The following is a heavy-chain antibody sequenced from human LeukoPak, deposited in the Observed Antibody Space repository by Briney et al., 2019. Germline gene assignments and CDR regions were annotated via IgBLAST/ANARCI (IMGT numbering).Heavy chain of an antibody. J-gene: IGHJ4*02. D-gene: IGHD5-24*01. V-gene: IGHV4-39*01. CDR2: IYYRGST. CDR3: ARLGGDGYNRPPFDY. Sequence: SETLSLTCTVSGGSNSSSSYYWGWIRQPPGKGLEWIGSIYYRGSTYYKPSLKSRVTISVDTSKNQFSLRLNSVTAADTAVYYCARLGGDGYNRPPFDYWGQGTLVTVSS. CDR1: GGSNSSSSYY.